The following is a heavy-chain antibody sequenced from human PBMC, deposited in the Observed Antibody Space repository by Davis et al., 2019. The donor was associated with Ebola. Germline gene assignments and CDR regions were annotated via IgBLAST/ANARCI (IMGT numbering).Heavy chain of an antibody. V-gene: IGHV6-1*01. CDR2: TYYRSKWYN. CDR3: VGDYYYYYGMDV. Sequence: HSQTLSLTCAISGDSVSSNSAAWNWIRQSPSRGLEWLGRTYYRSKWYNDYAVSVKSRITINPDTSKNQFSLQLNSVTPEDTAVYYCVGDYYYYYGMDVWGQGTTVTVSS. J-gene: IGHJ6*02. D-gene: IGHD3-16*01. CDR1: GDSVSSNSAA.